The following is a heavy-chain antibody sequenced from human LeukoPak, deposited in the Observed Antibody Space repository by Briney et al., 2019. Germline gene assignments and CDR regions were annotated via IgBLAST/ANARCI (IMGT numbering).Heavy chain of an antibody. CDR2: ISYDGTIR. D-gene: IGHD2-2*01. CDR3: AKGGCSSTTCYLANP. V-gene: IGHV3-30*18. CDR1: GFSISDYW. Sequence: GGSLRLSCAASGFSISDYWMHWVRQAPGKGLEWVAVISYDGTIRNYADSVKGRFTISRDNSKNTLYLQMNSLTAEDTALYYCAKGGCSSTTCYLANPWGQGTLVTVSS. J-gene: IGHJ5*02.